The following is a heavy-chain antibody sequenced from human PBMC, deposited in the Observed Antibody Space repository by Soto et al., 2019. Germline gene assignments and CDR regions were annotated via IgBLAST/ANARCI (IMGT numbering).Heavy chain of an antibody. Sequence: QVQLVQSGAEEKKPGASVKVSCKASGYTFTSYAIHWVRQAPGQRLEWMGRINAANGNTKFSQKFQGRVTITRDTSATTPYMELSSLRSEDTAVYYCARGRVDGGMDVWGQGTTVTVSS. CDR2: INAANGNT. J-gene: IGHJ6*02. CDR3: ARGRVDGGMDV. D-gene: IGHD5-12*01. V-gene: IGHV1-3*05. CDR1: GYTFTSYA.